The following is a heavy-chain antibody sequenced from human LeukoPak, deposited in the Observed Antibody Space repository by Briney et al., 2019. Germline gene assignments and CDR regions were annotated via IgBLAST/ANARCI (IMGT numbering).Heavy chain of an antibody. Sequence: GGSLRLSCAASGFIFSSYEMNWVRQAPGKGLEWVSYISDSGSTIYYADSVKGRFTISRDNAKNSLYLQMNSLRAEDTAVYYCAELGITMIGGVWGKGTTVTISS. CDR2: ISDSGSTI. J-gene: IGHJ6*04. D-gene: IGHD3-10*02. CDR1: GFIFSSYE. V-gene: IGHV3-48*03. CDR3: AELGITMIGGV.